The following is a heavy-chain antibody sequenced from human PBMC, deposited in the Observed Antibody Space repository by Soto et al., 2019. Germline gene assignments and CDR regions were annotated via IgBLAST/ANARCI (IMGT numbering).Heavy chain of an antibody. CDR2: THPGESQT. V-gene: IGHV5-51*01. CDR3: ARHENYYYAYYGMDV. CDR1: GYSFTNYW. Sequence: PGESLKISCQASGYSFTNYWIAWVRQKPGKGLEWMGITHPGESQTRYSPSFQGQVTISFDRSTSTAYLQWSSLKASDTAIYYCARHENYYYAYYGMDVWGQGTTVTVSS. J-gene: IGHJ6*02.